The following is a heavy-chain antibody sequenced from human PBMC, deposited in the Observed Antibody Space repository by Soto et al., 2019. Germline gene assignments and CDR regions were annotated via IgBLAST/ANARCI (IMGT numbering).Heavy chain of an antibody. CDR2: IYYSGST. CDR1: GGSISSSSYY. Sequence: SETLSLTCTVSGGSISSSSYYWGWIRQPPGKWLEWIGSIYYSGSTYYNPSLKSRVTISVDTSKNQFSLKLSSVTAADTAVYYCARVTYYYGSGSYHPPDYWGQGTLVTVSS. D-gene: IGHD3-10*01. J-gene: IGHJ4*02. V-gene: IGHV4-39*01. CDR3: ARVTYYYGSGSYHPPDY.